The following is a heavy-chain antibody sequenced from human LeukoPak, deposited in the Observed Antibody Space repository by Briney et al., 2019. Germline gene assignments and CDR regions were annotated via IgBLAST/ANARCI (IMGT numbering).Heavy chain of an antibody. V-gene: IGHV1-8*02. D-gene: IGHD3-3*01. CDR3: ARLHYDFWSGPNWFDP. CDR2: MNPNSGNT. J-gene: IGHJ5*02. Sequence: ASVKVSCKASGGTFSSYAISWVRQAPGQGLEWMGWMNPNSGNTGYAQKFQGRVTMTRNTSISTAYMELGSLRSEDTAVYYCARLHYDFWSGPNWFDPWGQGTLVTVSS. CDR1: GGTFSSYA.